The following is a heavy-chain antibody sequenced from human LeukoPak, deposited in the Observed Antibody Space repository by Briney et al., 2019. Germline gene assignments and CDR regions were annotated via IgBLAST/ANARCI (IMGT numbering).Heavy chain of an antibody. CDR1: GFTFSNYA. CDR3: AKERSCTHNICHGDFYY. CDR2: ISGSGGDT. V-gene: IGHV3-23*01. Sequence: GGSLRLSGAAFGFTFSNYAMSWVRQAPGKGLEWVSGISGSGGDTYYADSVKGRFTISRDNSKNTLYLQMNSLRAEDTAVYYCAKERSCTHNICHGDFYYWGQGTLVTVSS. J-gene: IGHJ4*02. D-gene: IGHD2-8*01.